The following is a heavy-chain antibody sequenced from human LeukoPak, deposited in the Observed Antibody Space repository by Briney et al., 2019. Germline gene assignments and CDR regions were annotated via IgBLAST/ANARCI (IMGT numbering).Heavy chain of an antibody. Sequence: SETLSLTCAVYGRSFSGYYWSWIRQPPGKGLEWIGEINHSGSTNYNPSLKSRVTISVDTSKNQFSLKLSSVTAADTAVYYCATSSSSPLYYYYYYMDVWGKGTTVTVSS. CDR3: ATSSSSPLYYYYYYMDV. CDR2: INHSGST. CDR1: GRSFSGYY. J-gene: IGHJ6*03. D-gene: IGHD6-6*01. V-gene: IGHV4-34*01.